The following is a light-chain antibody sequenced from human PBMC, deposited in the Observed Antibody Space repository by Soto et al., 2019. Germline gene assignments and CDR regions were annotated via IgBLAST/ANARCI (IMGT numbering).Light chain of an antibody. V-gene: IGLV7-43*01. CDR2: STS. J-gene: IGLJ3*02. Sequence: QAVVTQEPSLHVSPGGTATLTCASSTGAVTSGYYPNWFQQKPGQAPTALIYSTSNKHSWTPARFSGSLLGGKAALTLSGVQPEDEAEYYCLLYYGGAPVFGGGTKVTVL. CDR1: TGAVTSGYY. CDR3: LLYYGGAPV.